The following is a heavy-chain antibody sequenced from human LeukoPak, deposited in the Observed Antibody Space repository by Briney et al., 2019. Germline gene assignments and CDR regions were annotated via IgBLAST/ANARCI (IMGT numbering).Heavy chain of an antibody. V-gene: IGHV3-15*01. D-gene: IGHD1-20*01. CDR1: GFTFSDAW. CDR2: IKSKTDGGTT. CDR3: ATEFFQNGYNF. Sequence: GEPLRLSCAASGFTFSDAWMTWVRQAPGKGLEWVGHIKSKTDGGTTDYAAPVKGRFTISRDDSKNTVYLQMDSLKTEDTAMYHCATEFFQNGYNFWGQGTLVTVSS. J-gene: IGHJ4*02.